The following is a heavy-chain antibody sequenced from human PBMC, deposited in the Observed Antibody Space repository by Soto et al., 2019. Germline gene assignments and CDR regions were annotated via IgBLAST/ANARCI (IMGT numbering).Heavy chain of an antibody. Sequence: GGSLRLSCAASGFTFSNYDMSWVRQAPGKGLEWVSGVSSSGSSTYYADSVKGRFTISRDNPKNTLYLQMSSLSAADTAVYYCARRDCGSETNCELGARAFAYWGKGNLVTVPS. J-gene: IGHJ4*02. V-gene: IGHV3-23*01. CDR3: ARRDCGSETNCELGARAFAY. D-gene: IGHD2-21*01. CDR1: GFTFSNYD. CDR2: VSSSGSST.